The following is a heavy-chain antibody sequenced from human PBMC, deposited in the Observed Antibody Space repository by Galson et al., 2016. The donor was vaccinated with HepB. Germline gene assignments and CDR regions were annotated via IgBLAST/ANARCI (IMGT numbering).Heavy chain of an antibody. CDR2: INPNSGGT. V-gene: IGHV1-2*02. J-gene: IGHJ5*02. CDR3: ERESEMTNWWDCFDP. Sequence: SVKVSCKASGYTFTGYYMHWVRQAPGQGLEWMGWINPNSGGTNYAQKFQGRVTMTRDTSISTAYMEVGRLRSEDTAVYYCERESEMTNWWDCFDPWGQGTLVTVSS. CDR1: GYTFTGYY. D-gene: IGHD2-8*02.